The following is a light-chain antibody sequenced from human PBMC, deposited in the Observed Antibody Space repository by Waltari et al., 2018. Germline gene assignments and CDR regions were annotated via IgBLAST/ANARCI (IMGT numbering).Light chain of an antibody. CDR3: SSYGGRNNLL. J-gene: IGLJ3*02. Sequence: QSALTQPPSASGSPGQSVTISCPGTSSDVRSFNYVSWYQQYPGKTPKLLIYEVNKRPSGIPDRFSGSKSGNTASLTVSGLQAEDEAEYYCSSYGGRNNLLFGEGTKLTVL. CDR1: SSDVRSFNY. V-gene: IGLV2-8*01. CDR2: EVN.